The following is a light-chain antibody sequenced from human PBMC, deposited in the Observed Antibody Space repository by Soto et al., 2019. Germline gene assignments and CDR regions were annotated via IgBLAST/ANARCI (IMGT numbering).Light chain of an antibody. V-gene: IGKV1-5*03. J-gene: IGKJ1*01. CDR1: QSISTW. CDR3: QQYSAYPGT. CDR2: KAS. Sequence: DIQMTQSPSTLSASVGDSVTITCRASQSISTWLAWYQQKPAEGPKLLISKASSLESGIPSRFSGSGSGTEFTLTISSLQPDDFASYFCQQYSAYPGTFGQGTKVEVK.